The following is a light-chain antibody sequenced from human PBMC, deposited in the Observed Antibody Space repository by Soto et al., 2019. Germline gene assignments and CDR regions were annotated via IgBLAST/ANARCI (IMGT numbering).Light chain of an antibody. J-gene: IGLJ1*01. V-gene: IGLV1-47*01. Sequence: QAVLTQPPSASGTPGQRVTISCSGSSSNIGSNYVYWYQQLPGTAPKLVISRNNQRPSGVPGRFSGSKSGTSASLAISGLRSEDEADYYCAAWDDSLSDYVFGTGTKLTVL. CDR2: RNN. CDR1: SSNIGSNY. CDR3: AAWDDSLSDYV.